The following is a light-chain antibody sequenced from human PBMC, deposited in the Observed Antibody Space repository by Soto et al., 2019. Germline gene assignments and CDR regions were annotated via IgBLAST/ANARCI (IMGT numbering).Light chain of an antibody. J-gene: IGKJ2*01. V-gene: IGKV1-39*01. CDR2: SAS. Sequence: IPMTQSPSSLSASVGDRVTLTCRTSRAINNYVSWYQQHPGRVPKLLISSASILQAGVPSRFSAGGSGTHFALTINNLQPEDVATYYCQQSYSTPPNFGQGTKLEI. CDR1: RAINNY. CDR3: QQSYSTPPN.